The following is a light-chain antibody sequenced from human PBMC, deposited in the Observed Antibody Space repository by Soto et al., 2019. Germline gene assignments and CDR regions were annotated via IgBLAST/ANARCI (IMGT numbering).Light chain of an antibody. V-gene: IGLV2-14*01. CDR2: DVS. CDR1: SGDVGGYNY. J-gene: IGLJ1*01. CDR3: SSYTSSSTYV. Sequence: QSVLTQPASVSGSPGQSITISCTGTSGDVGGYNYVSWYQQHPGKAPKLMIYDVSNRPSGVSNRFSGSKSGNTASLTISGPQAEDEADYYCSSYTSSSTYVFGTGTKLTVL.